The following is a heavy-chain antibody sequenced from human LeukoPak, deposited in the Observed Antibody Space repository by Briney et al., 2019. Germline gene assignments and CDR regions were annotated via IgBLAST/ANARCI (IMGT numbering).Heavy chain of an antibody. V-gene: IGHV1-46*01. CDR1: GYTFTIYY. CDR3: ARPGYSSGWYDY. D-gene: IGHD6-19*01. J-gene: IGHJ4*02. CDR2: INPSGGST. Sequence: ASVRVSFTASGYTFTIYYMHWVRQAPGQGREWMGIINPSGGSTNSAQKFQGRVTMTRDMSTSTVYMELSSLRSEDTAVYYCARPGYSSGWYDYWGQGTLVTVSS.